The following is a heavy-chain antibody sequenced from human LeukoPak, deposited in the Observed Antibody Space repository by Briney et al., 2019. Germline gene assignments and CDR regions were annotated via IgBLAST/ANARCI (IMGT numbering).Heavy chain of an antibody. V-gene: IGHV4-34*01. CDR2: INHSGST. Sequence: SETLSLTCAVYGGSFSGYYWSWIRQPPGKGLEWIGEINHSGSTNYNPSLKSRVTISVDTSKNQFSLKLSSVTAADTAVYYCARVRYYAYYYYYGMDVRGQGTTVTVSS. CDR3: ARVRYYAYYYYYGMDV. CDR1: GGSFSGYY. J-gene: IGHJ6*02. D-gene: IGHD2/OR15-2a*01.